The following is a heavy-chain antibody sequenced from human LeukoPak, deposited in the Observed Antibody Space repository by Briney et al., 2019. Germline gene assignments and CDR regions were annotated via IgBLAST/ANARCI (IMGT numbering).Heavy chain of an antibody. Sequence: GGSLRLSCAASGFTFSSYEMNWVRQAPGQGLEWVSTISGGGDATYYADSVKGRFTISRDNSKNTLYLQMNSLRAEDTAVYYCAKDRLGGRSGWPQYYWGQGTLVTVSS. J-gene: IGHJ4*02. V-gene: IGHV3-23*01. CDR2: ISGGGDAT. CDR1: GFTFSSYE. D-gene: IGHD6-19*01. CDR3: AKDRLGGRSGWPQYY.